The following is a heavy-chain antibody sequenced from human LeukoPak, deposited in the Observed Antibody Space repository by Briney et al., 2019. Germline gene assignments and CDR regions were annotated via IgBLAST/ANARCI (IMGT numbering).Heavy chain of an antibody. V-gene: IGHV3-74*03. CDR3: GRINYNGDY. CDR1: GFALSSYW. CDR2: TNEDGSYA. Sequence: GGSLRLSCAASGFALSSYWVHWVRQPPGKGLMWLSRTNEDGSYAEFADSVKGQFTISRDNAKNTVYLQMNSLRTEDTAVYFCGRINYNGDYWGRGTLVTVSS. J-gene: IGHJ4*02. D-gene: IGHD3-10*01.